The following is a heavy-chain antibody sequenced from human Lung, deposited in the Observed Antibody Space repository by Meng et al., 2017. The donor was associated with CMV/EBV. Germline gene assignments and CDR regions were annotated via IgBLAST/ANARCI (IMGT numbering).Heavy chain of an antibody. J-gene: IGHJ6*01. CDR1: GFTFNNYW. CDR2: IKQDGSEK. D-gene: IGHD2-2*01. Sequence: GGSLRLSCAASGFTFNNYWMTWVRQAPGKGLEWVANIKQDGSEKYYVDSVKGRFTVSRDNAKNSLYLQMNSLRAEDTAVYYCARDAPYCSSTSCYYSYGLDVWGQGNXV. CDR3: ARDAPYCSSTSCYYSYGLDV. V-gene: IGHV3-7*01.